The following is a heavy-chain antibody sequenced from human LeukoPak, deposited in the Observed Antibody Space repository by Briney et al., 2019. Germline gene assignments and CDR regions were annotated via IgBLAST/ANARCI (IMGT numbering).Heavy chain of an antibody. V-gene: IGHV4-30-4*01. CDR2: IHYTGHT. CDR3: TRDDLGYCSNGICYTSDY. D-gene: IGHD2-8*01. CDR1: GGSINSGDFY. J-gene: IGHJ4*02. Sequence: SQTLSLTCAVSGGSINSGDFYWRWIRQPPGKGLEWIGYIHYTGHTFYNPSVKSRVTISVDTSENQFSLNLTSVTAADTAVYYCTRDDLGYCSNGICYTSDYWGQGTLATVSS.